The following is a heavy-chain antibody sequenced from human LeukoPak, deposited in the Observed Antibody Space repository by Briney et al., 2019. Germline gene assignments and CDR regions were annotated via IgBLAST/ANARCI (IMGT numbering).Heavy chain of an antibody. CDR2: INHSGST. J-gene: IGHJ5*02. D-gene: IGHD2-15*01. CDR1: GGSFSGYY. Sequence: SETLSLTCAVYGGSFSGYYWSWIRQPPGKGLEWIGEINHSGSTNYNPSLKSRVTISVDTSKNQFSLKLSSVTAADTAVYYCARDPLCSGGSCHMFDPWGQGTLVTVSS. V-gene: IGHV4-34*01. CDR3: ARDPLCSGGSCHMFDP.